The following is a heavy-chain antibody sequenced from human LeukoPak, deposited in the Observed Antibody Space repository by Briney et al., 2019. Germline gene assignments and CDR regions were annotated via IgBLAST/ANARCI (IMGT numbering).Heavy chain of an antibody. V-gene: IGHV3-48*03. CDR1: GFTFSSYE. Sequence: PGGSLRLSCAASGFTFSSYEMNWVRQAPGKGLEWVSYISSSGSTIYYADSVKGRFTISRDNAKNSLYLQMNSLRAEDTAVYYCARNDYSSSSYFYWGQGTLVTVSS. CDR3: ARNDYSSSSYFY. D-gene: IGHD6-6*01. J-gene: IGHJ4*02. CDR2: ISSSGSTI.